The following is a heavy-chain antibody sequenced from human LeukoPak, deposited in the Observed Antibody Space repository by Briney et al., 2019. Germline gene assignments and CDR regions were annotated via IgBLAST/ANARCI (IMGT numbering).Heavy chain of an antibody. V-gene: IGHV2-5*02. CDR2: IYWDDDQ. Sequence: SGPTLVKPTQTLTLTCTFSGFSLSTSGVGVGWTRQPPGKALEWLALIYWDDDQRYSPSLKSRLTITKDTSKNQVVLTMTNMDPVDTATYYCAQYGSGSRQSYYFDYWGQGTLVTVSS. J-gene: IGHJ4*02. CDR1: GFSLSTSGVG. CDR3: AQYGSGSRQSYYFDY. D-gene: IGHD3-10*01.